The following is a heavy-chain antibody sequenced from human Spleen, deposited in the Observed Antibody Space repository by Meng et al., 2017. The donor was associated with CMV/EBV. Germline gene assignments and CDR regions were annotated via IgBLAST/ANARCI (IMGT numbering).Heavy chain of an antibody. CDR3: ARVVRGSGTYYKTFDP. Sequence: SETLSLTCTVSGGSISTRDYYWSWIRQPPGKGLEWIGYIYYTGSTYYTPSLKSRVTISVDTSKNQSSLKLRSVTAADTAVYYCARVVRGSGTYYKTFDPWGQGNMVTVSS. D-gene: IGHD3-10*01. CDR1: GGSISTRDYY. J-gene: IGHJ5*02. CDR2: IYYTGST. V-gene: IGHV4-30-4*08.